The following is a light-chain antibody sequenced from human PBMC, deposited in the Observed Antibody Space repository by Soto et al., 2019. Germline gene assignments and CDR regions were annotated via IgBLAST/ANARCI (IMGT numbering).Light chain of an antibody. CDR1: QSISSY. V-gene: IGKV1-39*01. J-gene: IGKJ1*01. CDR3: QQSYSTPPET. CDR2: AAS. Sequence: DIQMTQSPSSLSASVGDRVTITCRASQSISSYLNWYQQKPGKAPKLLIYAASSLQSGVPSRFSGSGSGTDFTLTIISLQPEDFATYYCQQSYSTPPETFGQGTKVEIK.